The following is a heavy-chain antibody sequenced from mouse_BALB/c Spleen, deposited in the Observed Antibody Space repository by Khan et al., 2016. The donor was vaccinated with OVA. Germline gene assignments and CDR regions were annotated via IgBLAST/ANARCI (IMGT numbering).Heavy chain of an antibody. CDR1: GYSITSNYA. V-gene: IGHV3-2*02. Sequence: EVQLQESGPGLVKPSQSLSLTCTVTGYSITSNYAWNWIRQFPGNKLEWMGYISYSGSTNYNPSLKSRISITRDTSKNQFFMQLNSVTTEDTATSYCASVNYYGYALDYWGQGTSITVSS. CDR2: ISYSGST. D-gene: IGHD1-1*01. J-gene: IGHJ4*01. CDR3: ASVNYYGYALDY.